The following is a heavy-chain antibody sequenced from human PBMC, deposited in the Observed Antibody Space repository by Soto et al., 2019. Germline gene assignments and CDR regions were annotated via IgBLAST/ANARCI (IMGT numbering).Heavy chain of an antibody. CDR1: GGSISSGDYY. CDR3: ARDDGSSGYYFDY. D-gene: IGHD3-22*01. Sequence: SETLSLTCTVSGGSISSGDYYWSWIRQPPGKGLEWIGYIYYSGSTYYNPSLKSRVTISVDTSKNQFSLKLSSVTAADTAVYYCARDDGSSGYYFDYWGQGTLVTVS. J-gene: IGHJ4*02. V-gene: IGHV4-30-4*01. CDR2: IYYSGST.